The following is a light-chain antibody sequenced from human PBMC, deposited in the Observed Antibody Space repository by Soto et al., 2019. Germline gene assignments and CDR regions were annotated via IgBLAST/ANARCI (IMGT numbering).Light chain of an antibody. V-gene: IGKV3-11*01. CDR2: EAS. Sequence: EIVLTQSPATLSLSPGERATLSCRASQSVGNNLAWYQQKPGQAPGLLIYEASTRATGIPARFSGSGSGTDFTLTISSLEPEDFAVYYCQQHAHWPLTFGGATKVEIK. CDR3: QQHAHWPLT. J-gene: IGKJ4*01. CDR1: QSVGNN.